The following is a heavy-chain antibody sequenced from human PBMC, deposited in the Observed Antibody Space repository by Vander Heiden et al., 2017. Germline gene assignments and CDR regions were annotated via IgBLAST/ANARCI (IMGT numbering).Heavy chain of an antibody. V-gene: IGHV3-33*01. CDR2: IWYDGSNK. J-gene: IGHJ6*02. CDR3: ARDRLRYFDWVSPYYYYGMDV. CDR1: ASTFITSA. Sequence: QAQLVESGGGVGQPGRSLRLPCAAPASTFITSASHSLRQSPGKGLEWVAVIWYDGSNKYYADSVKGRFTISRDNSKNTLYLQMNSLRAEDTAVYYWARDRLRYFDWVSPYYYYGMDVWGQGTTVTVSS. D-gene: IGHD3-9*01.